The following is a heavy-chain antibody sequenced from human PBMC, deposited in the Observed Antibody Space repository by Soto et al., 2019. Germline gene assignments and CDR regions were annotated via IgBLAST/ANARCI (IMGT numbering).Heavy chain of an antibody. Sequence: EVQLLESGGGLVQPGGSLRLSCAASGFTFSSYGMTWVRQAPGKGLEWVSFSSATGAGTYYADSVKGRFTISRYNSKNTLYLQMTSLRADDTAVYYCAKDRRAGGKYGFYSDFWGQGALVIVSS. V-gene: IGHV3-23*01. CDR3: AKDRRAGGKYGFYSDF. CDR2: SSATGAGT. D-gene: IGHD2-21*01. CDR1: GFTFSSYG. J-gene: IGHJ4*02.